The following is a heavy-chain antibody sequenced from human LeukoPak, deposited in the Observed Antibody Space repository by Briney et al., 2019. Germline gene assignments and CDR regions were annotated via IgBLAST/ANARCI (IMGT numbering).Heavy chain of an antibody. V-gene: IGHV3-15*01. CDR1: GFTFSNAW. J-gene: IGHJ3*02. D-gene: IGHD6-13*01. Sequence: GGSLRLSCAASGFTFSNAWMSWVRQAPGKGLEWVGRIKSKTDGGTTDYAAPVKGRFTISRDDSKNTLYLQMNSLKTEDTAVYYCTTYEQVLAIAAAGYHSNDAFDIWGQGTMVTVSS. CDR3: TTYEQVLAIAAAGYHSNDAFDI. CDR2: IKSKTDGGTT.